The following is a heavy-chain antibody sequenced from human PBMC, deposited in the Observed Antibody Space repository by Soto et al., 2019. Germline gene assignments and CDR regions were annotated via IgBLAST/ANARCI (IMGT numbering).Heavy chain of an antibody. V-gene: IGHV3-48*03. CDR1: GLTFSSYE. CDR2: ISSSGSTI. CDR3: ARGPWYFDL. J-gene: IGHJ2*01. Sequence: GGSLRLSCAASGLTFSSYEMNWVRQAPGKGLEWVSYISSSGSTIYYADSVKGRFTISRDNAKNSLYLQMNSLRAEDTAVYYCARGPWYFDLWGRGTLVTVSS.